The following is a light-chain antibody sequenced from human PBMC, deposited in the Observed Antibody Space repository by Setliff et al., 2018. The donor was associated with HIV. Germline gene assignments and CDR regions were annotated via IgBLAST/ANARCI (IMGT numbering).Light chain of an antibody. J-gene: IGLJ1*01. V-gene: IGLV2-14*03. CDR2: AVS. CDR3: SSYTSSSSYV. CDR1: SNDVADYMY. Sequence: QSALTQPASVSGSPGQSITISCTGTSNDVADYMYVSWYQQHPGKAPKLLIFAVSNRPSGVSNRFSGSKSGNTASLTISGLQAEDEADYYCSSYTSSSSYVFGTGTKVTVL.